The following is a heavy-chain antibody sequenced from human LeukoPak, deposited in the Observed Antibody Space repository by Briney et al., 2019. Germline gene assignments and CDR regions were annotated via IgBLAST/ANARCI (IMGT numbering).Heavy chain of an antibody. D-gene: IGHD3-3*01. Sequence: GASVKVSCKASGYTYTGYYMHWVRQAPGQGLEWMGWINPNSGGTNNAQKFQGRVTMTRDTSISTAYMELSRLRSDDTAVYYCARWNTIFGVVTHWYFDLWGRGTLVTVSS. CDR3: ARWNTIFGVVTHWYFDL. CDR1: GYTYTGYY. V-gene: IGHV1-2*02. J-gene: IGHJ2*01. CDR2: INPNSGGT.